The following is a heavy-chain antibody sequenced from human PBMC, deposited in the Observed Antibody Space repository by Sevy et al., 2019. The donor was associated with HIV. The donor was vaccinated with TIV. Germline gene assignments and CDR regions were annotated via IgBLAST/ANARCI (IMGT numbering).Heavy chain of an antibody. V-gene: IGHV3-23*01. D-gene: IGHD2-2*02. J-gene: IGHJ6*02. CDR1: GFTFSSYA. CDR3: AKFGVGYCSSTSCYKSLNYGMDV. Sequence: GGSLRLSCAASGFTFSSYAMSWVRQAPGKGLEWVSAISGSGGSTYYADSVKGRFTISRDNSKNTLYLQMNSLRAEDTAVYYCAKFGVGYCSSTSCYKSLNYGMDVWGQWTTVTVSS. CDR2: ISGSGGST.